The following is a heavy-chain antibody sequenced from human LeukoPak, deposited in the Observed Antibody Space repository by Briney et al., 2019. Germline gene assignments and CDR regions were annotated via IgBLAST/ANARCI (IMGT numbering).Heavy chain of an antibody. Sequence: PSETLSLTCAVNGGSLSGLSWNWIRQPPGKGLEWIGEINENGRTDYKPCLKNRVTIKVNTSKNQFSLKLTTETAADTAVYFCGNRPDMSCRGGYCHVIDYWGQGTLVTVSS. CDR1: GGSLSGLS. CDR2: INENGRT. V-gene: IGHV4-34*01. CDR3: GNRPDMSCRGGYCHVIDY. D-gene: IGHD2-21*02. J-gene: IGHJ4*02.